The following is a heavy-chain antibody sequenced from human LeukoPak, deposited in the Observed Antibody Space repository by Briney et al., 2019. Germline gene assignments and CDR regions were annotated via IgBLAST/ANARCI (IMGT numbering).Heavy chain of an antibody. D-gene: IGHD3-3*01. CDR3: ATDRGWRTSGYYLYYFEY. V-gene: IGHV3-30*03. Sequence: GGSLRLSCEASEFTFSNYGMHWVRQAPGKGLEWLAVISNDGSSRQYRDSVKGRFTVSRDNSKNTLYLQMNSLRAEDTAVYYCATDRGWRTSGYYLYYFEYWGQGTLVTFSS. CDR2: ISNDGSSR. CDR1: EFTFSNYG. J-gene: IGHJ4*02.